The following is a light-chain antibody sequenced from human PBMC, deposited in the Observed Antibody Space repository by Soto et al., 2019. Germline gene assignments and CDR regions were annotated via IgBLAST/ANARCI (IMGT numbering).Light chain of an antibody. CDR2: AAS. V-gene: IGKV1-39*01. CDR1: QSISRY. CDR3: QQSYRTPLT. J-gene: IGKJ4*01. Sequence: DIQMTQSPSSLSASVGDRVTINCRASQSISRYLNWYQYIPGKAPRLLIYAASNLQSGVPSRFSGSGSGTDFTLTISGLQREDFATYSFQQSYRTPLTFGGGTKVEIK.